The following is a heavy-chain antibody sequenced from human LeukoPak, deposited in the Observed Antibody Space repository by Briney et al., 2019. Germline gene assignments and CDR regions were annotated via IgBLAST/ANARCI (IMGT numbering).Heavy chain of an antibody. CDR2: INPNSGGT. V-gene: IGHV1-2*06. J-gene: IGHJ6*03. CDR1: GYTFTGYY. CDR3: ARDYYGSGSYFTSHYYMDV. D-gene: IGHD3-10*01. Sequence: ASVKVSCKASGYTFTGYYMHWVRQAPGQGREWMGRINPNSGGTNYAQKFQGSVTMTRDTSISTAYMELSRLRSDDTAVYYSARDYYGSGSYFTSHYYMDVWGKGTTVTVSS.